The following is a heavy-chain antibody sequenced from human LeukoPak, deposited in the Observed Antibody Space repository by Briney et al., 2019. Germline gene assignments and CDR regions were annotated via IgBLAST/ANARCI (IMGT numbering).Heavy chain of an antibody. CDR2: IYYSGST. Sequence: PSETLSLICTVSGGSISSGGYYWSWIRQHPGKGLEWIGYIYYSGSTYYNPSLKSRVTISVDTSKNQFSLKLSSVTAADTAVYYCARDPRPYGGNSLGYFDLWGRGTLVTVSS. CDR1: GGSISSGGYY. V-gene: IGHV4-31*03. D-gene: IGHD4-23*01. J-gene: IGHJ2*01. CDR3: ARDPRPYGGNSLGYFDL.